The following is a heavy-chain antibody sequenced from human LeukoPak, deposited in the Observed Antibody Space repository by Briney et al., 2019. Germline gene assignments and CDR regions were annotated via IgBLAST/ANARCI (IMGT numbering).Heavy chain of an antibody. J-gene: IGHJ4*02. CDR1: GGSMSSYY. CDR2: IYYSGST. CDR3: ARGARAGYNLEPFDY. D-gene: IGHD5-24*01. Sequence: PSESLSLTCTVSGGSMSSYYWSWVRQPPGKGLEWIGYIYYSGSTKYNPSLKSRVTISVDTSKNQFFLKLSSVTAADTAVYYCARGARAGYNLEPFDYWGQGTLVTVSS. V-gene: IGHV4-59*08.